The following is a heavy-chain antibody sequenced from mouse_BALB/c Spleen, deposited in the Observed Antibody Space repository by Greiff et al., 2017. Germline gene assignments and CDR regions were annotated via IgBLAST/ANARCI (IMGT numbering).Heavy chain of an antibody. V-gene: IGHV2-2*02. D-gene: IGHD2-14*01. CDR3: ARNYRYDDWFAY. J-gene: IGHJ3*01. Sequence: VMLVESGPGLVQPSQTLSITCTVSGFSFTSYGVHWVRQSPGKGLEWLGVIWSGGSTDYNAAFISRLSISKDNSKSQVFFKMNSLQANDTARYYCARNYRYDDWFAYWGQGTLVTVSA. CDR2: IWSGGST. CDR1: GFSFTSYG.